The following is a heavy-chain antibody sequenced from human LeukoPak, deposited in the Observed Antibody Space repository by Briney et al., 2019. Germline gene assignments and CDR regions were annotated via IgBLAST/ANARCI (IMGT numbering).Heavy chain of an antibody. D-gene: IGHD3-3*01. CDR1: GGSFSGYY. Sequence: SETLSLTCAVFGGSFSGYYWSWIRQPPGKGLEWIGEINHSGSTNYNPSLKSRVTISVDTSKNQFSLKLSSVTAADTAVYYCATLNFWSGRDDYWGQGTLVTVSS. V-gene: IGHV4-34*01. J-gene: IGHJ4*02. CDR3: ATLNFWSGRDDY. CDR2: INHSGST.